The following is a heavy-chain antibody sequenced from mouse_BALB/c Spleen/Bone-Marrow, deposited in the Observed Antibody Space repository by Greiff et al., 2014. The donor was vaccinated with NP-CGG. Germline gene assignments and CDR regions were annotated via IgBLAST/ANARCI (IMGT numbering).Heavy chain of an antibody. Sequence: LVESGAELVRPGSSVKISCKASGYAFSSYWMNWVKQRPGQGLEWIGQFYPGDGDTNYNGNFKDKATLTTDKSSTTAYMQLSSLTSEDSAVYFCARGGRLTGYYFDYCGQGTTLTVSS. V-gene: IGHV1-80*01. CDR2: FYPGDGDT. J-gene: IGHJ2*01. CDR3: ARGGRLTGYYFDY. D-gene: IGHD4-1*01. CDR1: GYAFSSYW.